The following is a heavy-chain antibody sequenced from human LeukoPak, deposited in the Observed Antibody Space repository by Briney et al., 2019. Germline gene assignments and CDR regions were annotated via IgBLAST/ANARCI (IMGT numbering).Heavy chain of an antibody. Sequence: GGSLRLSCAASGFAFSSYGMHWVRQAPGKGLEWVAFIRYDGSNKYYADSVKGRFTISRDNSKNTLYLQMNSLRAEDTAVYYCAKVAIDGDYYYFDYWGQGTLVTVSS. V-gene: IGHV3-30*02. D-gene: IGHD4-17*01. CDR1: GFAFSSYG. CDR3: AKVAIDGDYYYFDY. J-gene: IGHJ4*02. CDR2: IRYDGSNK.